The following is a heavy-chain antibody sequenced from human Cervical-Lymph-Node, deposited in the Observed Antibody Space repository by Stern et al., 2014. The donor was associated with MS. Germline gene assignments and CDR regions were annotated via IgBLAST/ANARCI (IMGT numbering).Heavy chain of an antibody. V-gene: IGHV3-33*01. CDR3: ARDWSHLTLHYYDSSAKGDYFDY. CDR2: IWDDGSNK. CDR1: GFTFSSYG. J-gene: IGHJ4*02. D-gene: IGHD3-22*01. Sequence: DQLVESGGGVVQPGRSLRLSCAASGFTFSSYGMHWVRQAPGKGLEWVAVIWDDGSNKYYADSVKGRFTISRDNSKNTLYLQMNSLRAEDTAVYYCARDWSHLTLHYYDSSAKGDYFDYWGQGTLVTVSS.